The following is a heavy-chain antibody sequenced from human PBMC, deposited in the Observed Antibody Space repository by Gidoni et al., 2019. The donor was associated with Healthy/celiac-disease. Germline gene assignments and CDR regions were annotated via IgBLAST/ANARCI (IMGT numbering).Heavy chain of an antibody. V-gene: IGHV3-9*01. D-gene: IGHD4-4*01. J-gene: IGHJ4*02. CDR2: ISWNSGSI. Sequence: GISWNSGSIGYADSVKGRFTISRDNAKNSLYLQMNSLRAEDTALYYCAKSPTSLMTTAYFDYWGQGTLVTVSS. CDR3: AKSPTSLMTTAYFDY.